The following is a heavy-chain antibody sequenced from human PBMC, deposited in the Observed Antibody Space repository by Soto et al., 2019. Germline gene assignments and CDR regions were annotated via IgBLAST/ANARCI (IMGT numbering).Heavy chain of an antibody. CDR3: ARVAIKTGTTNYYYYGMDV. J-gene: IGHJ6*02. D-gene: IGHD1-7*01. CDR1: GYTFTSYG. Sequence: ASVKVSCKASGYTFTSYGISWVRQAPGQGLEWMGWISAYNGSTNYAQKLQGRVTMTTDTSTSTAYMELRSLRSDDTAVYYCARVAIKTGTTNYYYYGMDVWGQGTTVTVSS. CDR2: ISAYNGST. V-gene: IGHV1-18*04.